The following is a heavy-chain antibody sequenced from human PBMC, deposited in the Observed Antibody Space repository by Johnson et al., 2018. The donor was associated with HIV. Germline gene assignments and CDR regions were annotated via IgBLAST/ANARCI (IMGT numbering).Heavy chain of an antibody. CDR3: ARGRHWGWELRRDAFDI. CDR2: ISSDGSNN. J-gene: IGHJ3*02. Sequence: VQLVESGGGAVQPGRSLRLSCAASGFTFSSYPMHWVRQAPGKGLEWVAVISSDGSNNYYADSVKGRCTISRDNAKSSLYLQMNSLRVEETALYYCARGRHWGWELRRDAFDIWGQGTMVTVSS. CDR1: GFTFSSYP. V-gene: IGHV3-30*04. D-gene: IGHD1-26*01.